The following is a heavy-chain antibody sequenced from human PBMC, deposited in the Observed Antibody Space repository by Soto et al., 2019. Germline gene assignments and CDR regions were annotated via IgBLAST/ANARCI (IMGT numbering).Heavy chain of an antibody. J-gene: IGHJ3*02. V-gene: IGHV3-30*18. CDR1: GFTFSSYG. CDR3: AKEGPAFDI. CDR2: ISYDGSNK. Sequence: GALRLSCAASGFTFSSYGMHWVRQAPGKGLEWVAVISYDGSNKYYADSVKGRFTISRDNSKNTLYLQMNSLRAEDTAVYYCAKEGPAFDIWGQGTMVTVSS.